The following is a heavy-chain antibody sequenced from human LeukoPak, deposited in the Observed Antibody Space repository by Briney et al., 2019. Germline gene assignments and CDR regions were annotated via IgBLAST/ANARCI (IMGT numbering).Heavy chain of an antibody. CDR3: SRGLDSIKLGY. V-gene: IGHV4-31*03. CDR1: GASFNSDDQY. D-gene: IGHD3-9*01. J-gene: IGHJ4*02. CDR2: IQPSGML. Sequence: PSQTLSLTCTVSGASFNSDDQYWNWLRQSPGRGGEWIGSIQPSGMLYNNPSLESRVTMSRVTSKTQFSLNLNSVTAADTAVYFCSRGLDSIKLGYWGQGSLVTVSS.